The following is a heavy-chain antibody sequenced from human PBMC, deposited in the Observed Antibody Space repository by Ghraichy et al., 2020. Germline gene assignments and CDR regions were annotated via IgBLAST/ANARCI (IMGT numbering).Heavy chain of an antibody. V-gene: IGHV3-23*01. CDR3: AKEGSSGFYYFDS. J-gene: IGHJ4*02. Sequence: GESLNIFCAAPRFTFSNNAMSWVRQAPGKGLEWVSSISASGGSAYYADSVKGRFTVSRDNSKNTLYLQMNGLRAEDTAVYYCAKEGSSGFYYFDSWGLGTLVTLSS. D-gene: IGHD6-19*01. CDR2: ISASGGSA. CDR1: RFTFSNNA.